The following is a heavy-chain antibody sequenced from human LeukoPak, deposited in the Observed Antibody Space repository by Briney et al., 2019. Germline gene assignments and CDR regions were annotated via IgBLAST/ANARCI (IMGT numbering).Heavy chain of an antibody. D-gene: IGHD3-22*01. CDR1: GLIFSDYY. CDR2: ISSSGSTI. Sequence: GGSLRLSCVASGLIFSDYYMSWLRQAPGKGLEWVSYISSSGSTIYYADSVKGRFTISRDNAKNSLYLQMNSLRAEDTAVYYCARGITMIVVAYYFDYWGQGTLVTVSS. J-gene: IGHJ4*02. V-gene: IGHV3-11*04. CDR3: ARGITMIVVAYYFDY.